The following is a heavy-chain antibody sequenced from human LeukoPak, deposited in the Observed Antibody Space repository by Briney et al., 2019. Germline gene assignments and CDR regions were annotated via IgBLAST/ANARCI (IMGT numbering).Heavy chain of an antibody. CDR1: GFSFGGFG. V-gene: IGHV3-48*02. CDR2: IGSSGSAGGNI. CDR3: ARAPTPYFTYYMDV. J-gene: IGHJ6*03. Sequence: GGSLRLSCAASGFSFGGFGMNWVRQAPGKGLEWISYIGSSGSAGGNIYYAVSVKGRFTVSRDNAKDSLFLQMNSLQDADTAVYYCARAPTPYFTYYMDVWGKGTTVTVSS. D-gene: IGHD2-21*01.